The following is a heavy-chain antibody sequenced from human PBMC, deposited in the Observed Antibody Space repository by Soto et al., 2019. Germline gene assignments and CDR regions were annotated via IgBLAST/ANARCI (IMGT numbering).Heavy chain of an antibody. V-gene: IGHV3-30-3*01. CDR1: GFTFSIYA. J-gene: IGHJ1*01. D-gene: IGHD2-15*01. Sequence: PXESLLLSCAASGFTFSIYAMHWVRQAPGKGLEWVAVISYDGSNKYYADSVKGRITISRDNSKNTLYLQMNSLRAEDTAVYYCARDAAPFCSGGSCYSGILYWALPTLVTFSS. CDR3: ARDAAPFCSGGSCYSGILY. CDR2: ISYDGSNK.